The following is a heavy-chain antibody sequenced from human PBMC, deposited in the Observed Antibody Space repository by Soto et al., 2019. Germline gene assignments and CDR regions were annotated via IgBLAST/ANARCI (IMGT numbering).Heavy chain of an antibody. J-gene: IGHJ4*02. D-gene: IGHD3-3*01. CDR2: IIPIFGTA. CDR1: GGTFSSYA. V-gene: IGHV1-69*06. Sequence: GASVKVSCKASGGTFSSYAISWVRQAPGQGLEWMGGIIPIFGTANYAQKFQGRVTITADKSTSTAYMELSSLRSEDTAVYYCARVLYDFWSGYVHYYFDYWGQGTLVTVSS. CDR3: ARVLYDFWSGYVHYYFDY.